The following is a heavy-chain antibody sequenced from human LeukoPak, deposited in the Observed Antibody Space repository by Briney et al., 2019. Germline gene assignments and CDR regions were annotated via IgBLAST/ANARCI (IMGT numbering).Heavy chain of an antibody. Sequence: PSETLSLTCAVYGGSFSSYYWSWIRQPPGKGLEWIGEINHSGSTNYNPSLKSRVTITVDTSTNQLSLKLSSVTAADTAVYYFARLKMSAWFDPWGQGTLVTVSS. J-gene: IGHJ5*02. CDR2: INHSGST. CDR3: ARLKMSAWFDP. V-gene: IGHV4-34*01. CDR1: GGSFSSYY. D-gene: IGHD5-24*01.